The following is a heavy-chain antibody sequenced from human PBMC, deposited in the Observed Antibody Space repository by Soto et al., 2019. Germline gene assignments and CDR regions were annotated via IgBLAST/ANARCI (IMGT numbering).Heavy chain of an antibody. CDR2: IYSSSGNT. J-gene: IGHJ6*02. Sequence: QVQLQQSGPGLVKPSETLSLTCTVSGDSISGYYWAWIRQPPGKRLEWIGYIYSSSGNTDYNPSLNRRATLSIDMSKTQVSLRLRAVTAADTAMYYCARDYYDRVESMDVWGQGTTVTVSS. CDR1: GDSISGYY. CDR3: ARDYYDRVESMDV. V-gene: IGHV4-59*01. D-gene: IGHD3-22*01.